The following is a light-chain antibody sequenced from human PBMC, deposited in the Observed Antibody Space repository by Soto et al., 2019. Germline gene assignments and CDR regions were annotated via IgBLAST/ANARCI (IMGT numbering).Light chain of an antibody. CDR2: AAS. Sequence: DIQLTQSPSFLSASVGDRVTITCRASQGISSYLAWYQQKPGKAPKPLIYAASTLQSGVPSRFSGSGSGTEFTLTISSLQPEDFATYYCQQLVTFGQGTKVEIK. J-gene: IGKJ1*01. V-gene: IGKV1-9*01. CDR1: QGISSY. CDR3: QQLVT.